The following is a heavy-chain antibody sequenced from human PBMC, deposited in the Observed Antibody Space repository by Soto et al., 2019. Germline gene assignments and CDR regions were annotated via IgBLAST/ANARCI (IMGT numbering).Heavy chain of an antibody. Sequence: PSETLSLTCTVSGGSISSCDYYWSWIRQPPGKGLEWIGYIYYSGSTYYNPSLKSRVTISVDTSKNQFSLKLSSVTAADTAVYYCARDYYDSSGTNSWGQGTLVTVSS. CDR1: GGSISSCDYY. CDR3: ARDYYDSSGTNS. V-gene: IGHV4-30-4*01. J-gene: IGHJ4*02. CDR2: IYYSGST. D-gene: IGHD3-22*01.